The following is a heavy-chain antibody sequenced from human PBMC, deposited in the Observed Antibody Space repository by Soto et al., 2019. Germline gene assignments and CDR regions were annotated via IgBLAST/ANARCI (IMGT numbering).Heavy chain of an antibody. CDR2: FSGSGGST. J-gene: IGHJ1*01. D-gene: IGHD3-3*01. V-gene: IGHV3-23*01. Sequence: QRKVLKRVSAFSGSGGSTYYADSVKGRYTISRDNSKNTLYLQMNSLRAEDTAVYYCAKSSPSYYDFWSGYYIDAEYFQHWGQGTLVSVSS. CDR3: AKSSPSYYDFWSGYYIDAEYFQH.